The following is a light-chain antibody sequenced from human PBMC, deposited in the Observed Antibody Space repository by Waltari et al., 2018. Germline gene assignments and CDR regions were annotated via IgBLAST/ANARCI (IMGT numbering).Light chain of an antibody. V-gene: IGLV1-40*01. CDR2: GNN. Sequence: QSVLTPPPSVSGAPGQRVTISCTGSSSDIGAGYDVHWSQQLPGAAPRLLIYGNNNRPSGVPDRFSGSKSGTSASLAITGLQAEDQADYYCQSYDARLSGFVVFGGGTKLTVL. CDR1: SSDIGAGYD. CDR3: QSYDARLSGFVV. J-gene: IGLJ2*01.